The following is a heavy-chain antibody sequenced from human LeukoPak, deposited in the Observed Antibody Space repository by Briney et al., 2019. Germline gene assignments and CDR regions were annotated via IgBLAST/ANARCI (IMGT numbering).Heavy chain of an antibody. CDR1: GGSVSSGSYY. V-gene: IGHV4-61*01. Sequence: SETLSLTCTVSGGSVSSGSYYWSWIRRPPGKGLEWIGYIYYSGSTNYNPSLKSRVTISVDTSKNQFSLNLISVTAADTAVYYCARELTYCGGDCYPRWFDPWGQGTLVTVSS. CDR3: ARELTYCGGDCYPRWFDP. J-gene: IGHJ5*02. D-gene: IGHD2-21*02. CDR2: IYYSGST.